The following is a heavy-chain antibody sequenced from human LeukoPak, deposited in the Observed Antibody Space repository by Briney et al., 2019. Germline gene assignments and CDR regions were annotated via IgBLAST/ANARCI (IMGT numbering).Heavy chain of an antibody. CDR3: ARTGSITIFGVAAYYYYGMDV. V-gene: IGHV3-21*01. Sequence: GGSLRLSCAASGFTFSSYSMNWVRQAPGKGLEWVSSISSSSSYIYYADSVKGRFTISRDNAKNSLYLQMNSLRAEDTAVYYCARTGSITIFGVAAYYYYGMDVWGQGTTVTVSS. J-gene: IGHJ6*02. D-gene: IGHD3-3*01. CDR1: GFTFSSYS. CDR2: ISSSSSYI.